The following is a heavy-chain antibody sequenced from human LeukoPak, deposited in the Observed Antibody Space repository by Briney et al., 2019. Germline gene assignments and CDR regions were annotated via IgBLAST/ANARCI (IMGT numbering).Heavy chain of an antibody. D-gene: IGHD3-3*01. CDR3: ARGVRQYYDFWSGYYTGDDYFDY. V-gene: IGHV3-66*01. J-gene: IGHJ4*02. CDR2: IYSGGST. Sequence: GGSLRLSCAASGFTVSSNYMSWVRQAPGKGLEWVSVIYSGGSTYYADSVKGRFTISRDNSKNTLYLQMNSLRAEDTAVYYCARGVRQYYDFWSGYYTGDDYFDYWGQGTLVTVSS. CDR1: GFTVSSNY.